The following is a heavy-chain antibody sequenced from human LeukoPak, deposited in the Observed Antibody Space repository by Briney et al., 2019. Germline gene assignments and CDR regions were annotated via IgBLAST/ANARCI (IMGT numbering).Heavy chain of an antibody. Sequence: GGSLTLSCAASGFTFSSYSMNWVRQAPGKGLEWVSYISSSSSTIYYADSVKGRFTISRDNAKNSLYLQMNSLRAEDTAVYYCARDSIAAAGAFTLDIWGQGTMVTVSS. CDR1: GFTFSSYS. CDR3: ARDSIAAAGAFTLDI. V-gene: IGHV3-48*01. D-gene: IGHD6-13*01. J-gene: IGHJ3*02. CDR2: ISSSSSTI.